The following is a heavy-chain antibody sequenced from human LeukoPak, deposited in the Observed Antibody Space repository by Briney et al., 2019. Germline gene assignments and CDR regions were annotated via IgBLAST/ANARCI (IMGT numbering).Heavy chain of an antibody. V-gene: IGHV7-4-1*02. CDR3: ARGMLAVAPTTVVGMDV. CDR2: INTNTGNP. Sequence: ASVKVSCKASGYTFTSYAMNWVRQAPGQGLEGMGWINTNTGNPTYAQGFTGRFVFSLDTSVSTAYLQISSLKAEDTAVYYCARGMLAVAPTTVVGMDVWGQGTTVTVSS. CDR1: GYTFTSYA. J-gene: IGHJ6*02. D-gene: IGHD6-19*01.